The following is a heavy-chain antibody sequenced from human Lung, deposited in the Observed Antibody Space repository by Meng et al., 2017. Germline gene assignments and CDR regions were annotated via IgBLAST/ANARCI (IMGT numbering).Heavy chain of an antibody. D-gene: IGHD4-11*01. V-gene: IGHV4-34*01. CDR2: INHSEST. J-gene: IGHJ4*02. CDR1: GGAFSDYY. CDR3: ARGPTTMAHDFDY. Sequence: PVLQGGHGLWEAPATLTPPSVVSGGAFSDYYWSCNRQPPAKGLDWIGEINHSESTNYNPSLESRATISVDTSQNNLSLKLSSVTAADSAVYYCARGPTTMAHDFDYWGQGTLVTVSS.